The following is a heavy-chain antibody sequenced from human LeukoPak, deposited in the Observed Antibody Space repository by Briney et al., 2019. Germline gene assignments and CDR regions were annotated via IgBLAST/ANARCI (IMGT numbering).Heavy chain of an antibody. V-gene: IGHV4-34*01. CDR2: INESGST. Sequence: YPSETLSLTCAVFGGSFSGHFWSWIRQPPGKGLEWIGEINESGSTNYNPSLKSRVTISIDTSKNHSSLKLSSVTAADTAVYYCARGEQQLDYWGQGTLVTVSS. CDR1: GGSFSGHF. J-gene: IGHJ4*02. D-gene: IGHD6-13*01. CDR3: ARGEQQLDY.